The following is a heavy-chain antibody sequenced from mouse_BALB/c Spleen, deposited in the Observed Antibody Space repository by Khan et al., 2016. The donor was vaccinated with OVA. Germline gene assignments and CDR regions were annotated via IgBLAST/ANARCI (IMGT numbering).Heavy chain of an antibody. D-gene: IGHD3-2*02. CDR2: ISYSGNT. CDR3: ARIQGGDFDY. Sequence: EVQLQESGPGLVKPSQSLSLTCTVTGYSITSDYAWNWIRQFPGNKLEWMGYISYSGNTKYNQSLKSRISITRDTSKNQFFLQLNFVTIEDTATYYCARIQGGDFDYWGQGTTLTVSS. CDR1: GYSITSDYA. J-gene: IGHJ2*01. V-gene: IGHV3-2*02.